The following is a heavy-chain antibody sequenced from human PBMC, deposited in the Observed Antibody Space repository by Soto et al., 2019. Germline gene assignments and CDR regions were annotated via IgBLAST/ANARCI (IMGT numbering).Heavy chain of an antibody. V-gene: IGHV3-20*01. CDR2: INWNGGST. CDR3: AREYVVLWFGETKYNWFDP. Sequence: VQLVESGGGVVRPGGSLRLSCAASGFTFDDYGMSWVRQAPGKGLEWVSGINWNGGSTGYADSVKGRFTISRDNAKNSLYLQMNSLRADDTALYHCAREYVVLWFGETKYNWFDPWGQGTLVTVSS. CDR1: GFTFDDYG. J-gene: IGHJ5*02. D-gene: IGHD3-10*01.